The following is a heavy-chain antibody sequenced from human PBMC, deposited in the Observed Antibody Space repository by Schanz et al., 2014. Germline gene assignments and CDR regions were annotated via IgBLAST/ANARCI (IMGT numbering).Heavy chain of an antibody. CDR3: VKDPDKYNWNEVEGMDD. CDR1: GLTFSDYY. J-gene: IGHJ6*01. CDR2: ISSSSSYT. D-gene: IGHD1-1*01. Sequence: QVQLVESGGGLVKPGGSLRLSCAASGLTFSDYYMSWIRQAPGKGLEWVSYISSSSSYTNYADSVKGRFTISRDNSKNTLYLQMKSLRVEDTAVYYCVKDPDKYNWNEVEGMDDWGPGTTVTVSS. V-gene: IGHV3-11*05.